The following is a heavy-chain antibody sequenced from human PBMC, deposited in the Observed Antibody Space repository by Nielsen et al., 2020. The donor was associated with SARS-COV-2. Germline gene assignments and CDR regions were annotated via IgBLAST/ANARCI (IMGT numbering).Heavy chain of an antibody. CDR3: ARDGVVRGDALDL. V-gene: IGHV3-23*01. CDR1: GFTFSSYW. Sequence: GESLKISCAASGFTFSSYWMHWVRRAPGRGLQWVTGVSSSGGSTYYTDSVKGRFSISRDNSKNTLFLLMHSLRVEDTAVYYCARDGVVRGDALDLWGQGTMVTVSS. D-gene: IGHD3-10*01. J-gene: IGHJ3*01. CDR2: VSSSGGST.